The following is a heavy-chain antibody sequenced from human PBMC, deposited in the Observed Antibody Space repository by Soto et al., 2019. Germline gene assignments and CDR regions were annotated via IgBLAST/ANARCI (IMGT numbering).Heavy chain of an antibody. V-gene: IGHV3-48*01. CDR2: ISSSSSTI. CDR3: ARDGLLWFGELYGWFDP. D-gene: IGHD3-10*01. CDR1: GFTFSSYS. Sequence: EVQLVESGGGLVQPGGSLRLSCAASGFTFSSYSMNWVRQAPGKGLEWVSCISSSSSTIYYADSVKGRFTISRDNAKNSLYLQMNSLRAEDTAVYYCARDGLLWFGELYGWFDPWGQGTLVTVSS. J-gene: IGHJ5*02.